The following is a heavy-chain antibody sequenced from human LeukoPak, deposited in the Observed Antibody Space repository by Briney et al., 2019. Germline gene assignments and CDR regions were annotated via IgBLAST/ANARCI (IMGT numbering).Heavy chain of an antibody. V-gene: IGHV4-59*01. Sequence: SETLSLTCTVSGGSISSYYWSWIRQPPGKGLEWIGYIYYSGSTNYNPSLKSRVTISVDTSKNQFSLKLSSVTAADTAVYYCARGSSSGWYGPRYYYYYGMDVWGQGTTVTVSS. J-gene: IGHJ6*02. CDR2: IYYSGST. CDR3: ARGSSSGWYGPRYYYYYGMDV. D-gene: IGHD6-19*01. CDR1: GGSISSYY.